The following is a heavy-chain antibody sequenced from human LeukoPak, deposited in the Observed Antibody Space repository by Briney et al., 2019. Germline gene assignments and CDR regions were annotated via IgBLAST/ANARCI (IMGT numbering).Heavy chain of an antibody. J-gene: IGHJ4*02. CDR1: GGAINSYY. CDR2: VYYTGST. D-gene: IGHD6-13*01. V-gene: IGHV4-59*08. Sequence: KPSETLSLTCSVSGGAINSYYWSWIRQPPGEGLEWVGYVYYTGSTNYNPSLKSRVTISVDTSKNQFSLKVSSVSAAGTAVYYCTRLGQYSSSWYPDYWGQGTLVTVSS. CDR3: TRLGQYSSSWYPDY.